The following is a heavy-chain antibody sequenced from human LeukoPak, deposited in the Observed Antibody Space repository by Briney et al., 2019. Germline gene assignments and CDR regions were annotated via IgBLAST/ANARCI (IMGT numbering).Heavy chain of an antibody. CDR3: AKVATMIVVVTRFDY. V-gene: IGHV3-21*04. CDR2: ISSSGSYI. Sequence: PGGSLKLSCAASGFTFSSYSMNWVRQAPGKGLEWVSSISSSGSYIYYADSVKGRFTISRDNTKNTLYLQMNSLRAEDTAVYYCAKVATMIVVVTRFDYWGQGTLVTVSS. D-gene: IGHD3-22*01. J-gene: IGHJ4*02. CDR1: GFTFSSYS.